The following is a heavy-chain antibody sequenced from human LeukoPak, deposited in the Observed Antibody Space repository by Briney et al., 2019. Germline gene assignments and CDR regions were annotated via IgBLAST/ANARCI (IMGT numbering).Heavy chain of an antibody. J-gene: IGHJ4*02. CDR1: GGTFSSYA. CDR3: ARAYGSGNLPNDY. Sequence: WASVKVSCKASGGTFSSYAISWVRQAPGQGLEWMGGIIPIFGTANYAQKFQGRVTITADESTSTAHMELSSLRSEDTAVYYCARAYGSGNLPNDYWGQGTLVTVSS. CDR2: IIPIFGTA. V-gene: IGHV1-69*13. D-gene: IGHD3-10*01.